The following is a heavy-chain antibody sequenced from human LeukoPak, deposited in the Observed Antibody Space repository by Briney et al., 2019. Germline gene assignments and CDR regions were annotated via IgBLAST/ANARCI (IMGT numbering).Heavy chain of an antibody. CDR1: VGSVSSYY. CDR2: IYTTAGT. D-gene: IGHD1-7*01. Sequence: SETLSLTCTVSVGSVSSYYWSWLRQPPGKGLDWIGYIYTTAGTNYKPSIKSRVKISIDTPKTQASLKLSAVTTADTAVYYCARHVKNYYSNYWGQGILVTVST. CDR3: ARHVKNYYSNY. J-gene: IGHJ4*02. V-gene: IGHV4-4*09.